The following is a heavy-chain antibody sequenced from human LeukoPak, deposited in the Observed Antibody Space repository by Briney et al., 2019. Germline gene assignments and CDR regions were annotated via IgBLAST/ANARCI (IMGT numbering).Heavy chain of an antibody. CDR2: IFSNGST. D-gene: IGHD2-2*01. CDR3: ARDGCSSTSCYSDYYYGMDV. CDR1: GGFITRYY. Sequence: SEPLSLTCTVSGGFITRYYWTWLRQPPGKGLEWIGYIFSNGSTNYNPSLKSRVAISLDTSKRQFSLRLTSVTAADTAVYYCARDGCSSTSCYSDYYYGMDVWGQGTTVTVSS. J-gene: IGHJ6*02. V-gene: IGHV4-59*01.